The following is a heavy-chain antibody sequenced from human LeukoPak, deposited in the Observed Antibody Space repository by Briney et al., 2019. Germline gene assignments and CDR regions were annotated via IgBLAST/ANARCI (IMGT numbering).Heavy chain of an antibody. CDR2: LYSGGDT. J-gene: IGHJ5*02. CDR1: GLTVSSNY. Sequence: GGSLRLSYAASGLTVSSNYMSWVRQTPEKGLEWVSVLYSGGDTYYVDSVKGRFTISRDNSKNTLYLQMNSLRAEDTAVYYCAKGDIVVVTAWFDPWGQGTLVTVSS. CDR3: AKGDIVVVTAWFDP. D-gene: IGHD2-21*02. V-gene: IGHV3-53*01.